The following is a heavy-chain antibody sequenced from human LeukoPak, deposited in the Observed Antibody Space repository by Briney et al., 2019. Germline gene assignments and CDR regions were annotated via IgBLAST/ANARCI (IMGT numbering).Heavy chain of an antibody. CDR2: IKQDGREK. CDR3: ARDQGSSWSSDY. Sequence: GGSLRLSCAASGFAFSDFWMTWVRQGPGKGREGGANIKQDGREKYYVDSVKGRFTISRDNAKNSLYLQMNSLRAEDTAVYYCARDQGSSWSSDYWGQGTLVTVSS. V-gene: IGHV3-7*03. J-gene: IGHJ4*02. CDR1: GFAFSDFW. D-gene: IGHD6-13*01.